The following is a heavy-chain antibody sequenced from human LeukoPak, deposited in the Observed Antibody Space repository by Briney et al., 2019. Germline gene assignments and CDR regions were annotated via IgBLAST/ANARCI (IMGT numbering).Heavy chain of an antibody. V-gene: IGHV3-21*01. J-gene: IGHJ6*02. CDR3: ARRVGDDSSGYYYYGMDV. Sequence: PGGSLRLSCAAPGFTFSSYSMNWVRQAPGKGLEWVSSISSSSSYIYYADSVKGRFTISRDNAKNSLYLQMNSLRAEDTAVYYCARRVGDDSSGYYYYGMDVWGQGTTVTVSS. CDR1: GFTFSSYS. D-gene: IGHD3-22*01. CDR2: ISSSSSYI.